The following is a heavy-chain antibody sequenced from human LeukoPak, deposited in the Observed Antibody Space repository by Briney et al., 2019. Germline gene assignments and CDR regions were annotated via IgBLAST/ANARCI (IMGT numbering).Heavy chain of an antibody. CDR3: AERAAAASFDP. CDR1: GGSFSGYY. D-gene: IGHD6-13*01. V-gene: IGHV4-34*01. CDR2: INHSGST. Sequence: SETLSLTCAVYGGSFSGYYWSWIRQPPGKGLEWIGEINHSGSTNYNPSLKSRVTISVGTSKNQFSLKLSSVTAADTAVYYCAERAAAASFDPWGQGTLVTVSS. J-gene: IGHJ5*02.